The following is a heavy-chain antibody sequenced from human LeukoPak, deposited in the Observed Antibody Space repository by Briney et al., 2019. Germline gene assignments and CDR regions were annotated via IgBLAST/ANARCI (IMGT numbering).Heavy chain of an antibody. V-gene: IGHV4-59*01. D-gene: IGHD3-3*01. J-gene: IGHJ3*02. Sequence: PSETLSLTCTVSGGSISSYYWSWIRQPPGKGLEWIGYIYYSGSTNYNPSLKSRITISIDTSNNQFSLKLSSVTAADTAVYYCAGFTQYYDFWSGAFDIWGQGTMVTVSS. CDR1: GGSISSYY. CDR3: AGFTQYYDFWSGAFDI. CDR2: IYYSGST.